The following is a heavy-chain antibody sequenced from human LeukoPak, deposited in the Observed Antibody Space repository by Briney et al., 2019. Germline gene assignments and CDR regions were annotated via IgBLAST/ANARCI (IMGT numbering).Heavy chain of an antibody. CDR3: ARQGISGLDY. D-gene: IGHD3/OR15-3a*01. Sequence: GGSLRLSCTAFGFTFGTDDINWVRQAPGKGQEWVSLISSSGSSKDYADSVQGRFSISRDNTKNLVYLQMNSLRVEDTALYYCARQGISGLDYWGQGTLVTVSS. CDR2: ISSSGSSK. J-gene: IGHJ4*02. CDR1: GFTFGTDD. V-gene: IGHV3-48*03.